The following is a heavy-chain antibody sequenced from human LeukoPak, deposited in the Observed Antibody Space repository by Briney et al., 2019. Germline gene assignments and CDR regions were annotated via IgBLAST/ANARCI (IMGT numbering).Heavy chain of an antibody. J-gene: IGHJ4*02. CDR1: GGSFSGYY. V-gene: IGHV4-34*01. D-gene: IGHD3-10*01. CDR3: ASRGYGSGSYGY. Sequence: SETPSLTCAVYGGSFSGYYWSWIRQPPGKGLEWIGEINHSGSTNYNPSLKSRVTISVDTSKNQFSLKLSSVTAADTAVYYCASRGYGSGSYGYWGQGTLVTVSS. CDR2: INHSGST.